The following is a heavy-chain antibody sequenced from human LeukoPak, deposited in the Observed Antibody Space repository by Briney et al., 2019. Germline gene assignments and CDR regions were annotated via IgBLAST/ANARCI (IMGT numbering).Heavy chain of an antibody. D-gene: IGHD3-3*01. CDR2: ISWNSGSV. J-gene: IGHJ4*02. V-gene: IGHV3-9*03. CDR1: GFTFDDYA. Sequence: PGGSLRLSCAASGFTFDDYAMHWVRQAPGKGLEWVSGISWNSGSVGYADSVKGRFTISRDNAKNSLYLQMNSLRAEDMALYYCAKGADYDFWSVLGYWGQGTLVTVSS. CDR3: AKGADYDFWSVLGY.